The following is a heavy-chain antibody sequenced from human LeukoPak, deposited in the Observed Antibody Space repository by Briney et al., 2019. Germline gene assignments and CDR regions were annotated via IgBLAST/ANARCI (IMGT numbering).Heavy chain of an antibody. V-gene: IGHV4-4*07. CDR2: IYTSGTT. Sequence: PSETLSLTCTVSGGSINSYYLSWIRQPAGKGLEWIGRIYTSGTTNYNPSLKSRVTMSVDTSKNHFSLQLRSVTAADTAVYYCASTTYDYDTSGHYFLDYWGQGSLVTVSS. CDR3: ASTTYDYDTSGHYFLDY. D-gene: IGHD3-22*01. J-gene: IGHJ4*02. CDR1: GGSINSYY.